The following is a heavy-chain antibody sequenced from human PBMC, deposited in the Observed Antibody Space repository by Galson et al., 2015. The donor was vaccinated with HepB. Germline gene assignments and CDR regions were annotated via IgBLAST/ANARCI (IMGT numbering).Heavy chain of an antibody. V-gene: IGHV3-15*01. J-gene: IGHJ4*02. D-gene: IGHD2-15*01. CDR3: TTDLLPGGDCSGGSCYSLDY. Sequence: SLRLSCAASGFTFSNAWMSWVRQAPGKGLEWVGRIKSKTDGGTTDYAAPVKGRFTISRDDSKNTLYLQMNSLKTEDTAVYYCTTDLLPGGDCSGGSCYSLDYWGQGTLVTVSS. CDR2: IKSKTDGGTT. CDR1: GFTFSNAW.